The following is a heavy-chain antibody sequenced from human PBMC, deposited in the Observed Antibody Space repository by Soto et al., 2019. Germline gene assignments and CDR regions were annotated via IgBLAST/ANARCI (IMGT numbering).Heavy chain of an antibody. CDR2: IYTSGST. D-gene: IGHD6-13*01. Sequence: QVQLQESGPGLVKPSETLSLTCTVSGGSISNYYWSWIRQPAGKGLEWIGRIYTSGSTNYNPSLKSRVTMSVYTSKNQFSLKLRSVTAADTAVYYCARDLREYSSNWYYFDYWGQGTLVTVSS. CDR3: ARDLREYSSNWYYFDY. J-gene: IGHJ4*02. V-gene: IGHV4-4*07. CDR1: GGSISNYY.